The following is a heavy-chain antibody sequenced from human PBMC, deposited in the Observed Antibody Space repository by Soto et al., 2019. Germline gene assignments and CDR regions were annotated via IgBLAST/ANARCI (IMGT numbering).Heavy chain of an antibody. CDR2: MNPNSGNT. Sequence: QVQLVQSGAEVKKPGASVKVSCKASGYTFTSYDINWVRQATGHGLEWMGWMNPNSGNTGYAQKFQGRVTMTRNTSISTAYMALSSLRSEDTAVYYCARLKILTRGFDPWGQGTLVTVSS. J-gene: IGHJ5*02. V-gene: IGHV1-8*01. D-gene: IGHD2-21*02. CDR1: GYTFTSYD. CDR3: ARLKILTRGFDP.